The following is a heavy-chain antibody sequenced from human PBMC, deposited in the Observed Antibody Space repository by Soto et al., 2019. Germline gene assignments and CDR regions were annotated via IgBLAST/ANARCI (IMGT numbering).Heavy chain of an antibody. J-gene: IGHJ6*02. CDR3: ARANITIFGVVPDYGMDV. D-gene: IGHD3-3*01. CDR2: INPNSGGT. V-gene: IGHV1-2*04. Sequence: ASVKVSCKASGYTFTGYYMHWVRQAPGQGLEWMGWINPNSGGTNYAQKFQGWVTLTRDTSISTAYMELSRLRSDDTAVYYCARANITIFGVVPDYGMDVWGQGTTVTVSS. CDR1: GYTFTGYY.